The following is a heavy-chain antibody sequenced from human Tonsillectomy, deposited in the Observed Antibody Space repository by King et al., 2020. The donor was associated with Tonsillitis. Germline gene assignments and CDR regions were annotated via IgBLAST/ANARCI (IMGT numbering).Heavy chain of an antibody. D-gene: IGHD3-9*01. CDR2: IKQDGSEK. J-gene: IGHJ6*02. CDR1: GFTFSSYW. V-gene: IGHV3-7*01. CDR3: ARDWKDILTGYSLYYYGMDV. Sequence: VQLVESGGGLVQPGGSLRLSCAASGFTFSSYWMSWVRQAPGKGLEWVANIKQDGSEKYYVDSVKGRFTISRDNAKNSLYLQMNSLRAEDTAVYYCARDWKDILTGYSLYYYGMDVWGQGTTVTVSS.